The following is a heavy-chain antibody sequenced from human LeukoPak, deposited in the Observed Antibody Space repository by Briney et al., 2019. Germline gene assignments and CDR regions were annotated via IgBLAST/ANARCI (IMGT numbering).Heavy chain of an antibody. Sequence: GASVKVSCKASGYTFTGHYMHWVRQAPGQGLEWMGWINPNSGGTNYAQKLQGKVTMTRDTSISTAYMELSRLRSDDTAVYYCARHGYSSSWYYFDYWGQGTLVTVSS. CDR1: GYTFTGHY. CDR2: INPNSGGT. V-gene: IGHV1-2*02. J-gene: IGHJ4*02. CDR3: ARHGYSSSWYYFDY. D-gene: IGHD6-13*01.